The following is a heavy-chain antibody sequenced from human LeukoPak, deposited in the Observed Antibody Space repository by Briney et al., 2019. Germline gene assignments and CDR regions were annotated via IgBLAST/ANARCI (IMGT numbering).Heavy chain of an antibody. V-gene: IGHV4-38-2*02. CDR2: IYTSGST. CDR3: ARDGEVRYYGSGSYSSFPSR. D-gene: IGHD3-10*01. J-gene: IGHJ4*02. CDR1: GYSISSGYY. Sequence: SETLSHTCTVSGYSISSGYYWGWIRQPPGKGLEWIGRIYTSGSTNYNPSLKSRVTISVDTSKNQFSLKLSSVTAADTAVYYCARDGEVRYYGSGSYSSFPSRWGQGTLVTVSS.